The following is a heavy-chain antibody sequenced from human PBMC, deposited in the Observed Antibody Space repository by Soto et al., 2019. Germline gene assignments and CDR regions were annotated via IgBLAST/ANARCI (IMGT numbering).Heavy chain of an antibody. CDR2: IYYSGST. Sequence: SETLSLTCTVSGGSISSSSYYWGWIRQPPGKGLEWIGSIYYSGSTYYNPSLKSRVTISVDTSKNQFSLKLSSVTAADTAVYYCASRSGYSSGWYLFDYWGQGTLVTVSS. J-gene: IGHJ4*02. CDR1: GGSISSSSYY. CDR3: ASRSGYSSGWYLFDY. D-gene: IGHD6-19*01. V-gene: IGHV4-39*01.